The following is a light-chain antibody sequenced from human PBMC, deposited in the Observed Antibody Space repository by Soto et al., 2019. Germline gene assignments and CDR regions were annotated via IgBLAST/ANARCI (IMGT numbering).Light chain of an antibody. J-gene: IGKJ2*01. V-gene: IGKV3-11*01. CDR1: QSVSSY. CDR2: DAS. CDR3: QQRSTGKT. Sequence: EIVLTQSPATLSLSPGERATLSCRASQSVSSYLAWYQQKPGQAPRLLIYDASNRATGIPARFSGSGSGTDFTLTISSLEPEDFVVYYCQQRSTGKTFGQGTKLEIK.